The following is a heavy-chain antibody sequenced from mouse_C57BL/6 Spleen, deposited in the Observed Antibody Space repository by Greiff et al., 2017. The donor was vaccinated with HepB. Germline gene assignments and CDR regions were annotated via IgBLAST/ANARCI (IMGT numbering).Heavy chain of an antibody. CDR1: GYSFTGYY. J-gene: IGHJ1*03. V-gene: IGHV1-42*01. Sequence: VQLQQSGPGLVKPGASVKISCKASGYSFTGYYMNWVKQSPEKSLEWIGEINPSTGGTTYNQKFKAKATLTVDKSSSTAYMQLKSLTSEDSAVYYCARSLYYYGSSGWYFDVWGTGTTVTVSS. CDR3: ARSLYYYGSSGWYFDV. CDR2: INPSTGGT. D-gene: IGHD1-1*01.